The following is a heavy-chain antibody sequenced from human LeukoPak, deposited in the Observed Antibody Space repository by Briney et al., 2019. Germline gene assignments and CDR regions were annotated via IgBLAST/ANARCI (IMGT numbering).Heavy chain of an antibody. Sequence: SGTLSLTCAVSGGSISSDNWWRWVRQPPGKGLEWIGEIYHSGSTNYNPSLKSRVTISLDKSKNQFSLKLSSVTAADTAVYYCARNGWYSLDYWGQGTLVTVSS. J-gene: IGHJ4*02. D-gene: IGHD6-19*01. CDR2: IYHSGST. CDR1: GGSISSDNW. CDR3: ARNGWYSLDY. V-gene: IGHV4-4*02.